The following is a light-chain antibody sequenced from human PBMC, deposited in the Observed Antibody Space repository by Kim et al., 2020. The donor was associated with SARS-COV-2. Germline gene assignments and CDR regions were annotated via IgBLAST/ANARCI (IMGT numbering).Light chain of an antibody. J-gene: IGLJ2*01. CDR3: QVWDSTSDHRVV. Sequence: PGQTARVSCGGNSIGSKSVHWYQQKSGQAPVLVIYYDSDRPSGIPERFSGSNSGNTATLTISRVEAGDEADYHCQVWDSTSDHRVVFGGGTQLTVL. CDR2: YDS. V-gene: IGLV3-21*04. CDR1: SIGSKS.